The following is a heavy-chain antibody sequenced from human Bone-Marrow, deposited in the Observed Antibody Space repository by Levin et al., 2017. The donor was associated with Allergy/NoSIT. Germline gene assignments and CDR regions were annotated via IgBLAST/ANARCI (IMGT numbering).Heavy chain of an antibody. Sequence: GESLKISCAASGFTVDNNYMSWVRQAPGKGLEWVSLIYSGGGTKYADSVKGRFTISRDSSKNTVFLQMNSLRAEDTAVYYCSGGTSCSNCGCPDWGQGTLVTVSS. D-gene: IGHD2-8*01. CDR1: GFTVDNNY. V-gene: IGHV3-66*01. CDR3: SGGTSCSNCGCPD. CDR2: IYSGGGT. J-gene: IGHJ4*02.